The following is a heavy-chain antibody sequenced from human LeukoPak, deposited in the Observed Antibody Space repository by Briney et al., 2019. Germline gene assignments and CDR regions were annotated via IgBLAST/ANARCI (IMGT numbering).Heavy chain of an antibody. CDR1: GFTFSSYA. D-gene: IGHD3-22*01. CDR2: ISYDGSNK. Sequence: GGSLRLSCAASGFTFSSYAMHWIRQAPGKGLEWVAVISYDGSNKYYADSVKGRFTISRDNSKNTLYLQMNSLRAEDTAVYYCARDVTYDSSGYYHWGQGTLVTVSS. V-gene: IGHV3-30-3*01. CDR3: ARDVTYDSSGYYH. J-gene: IGHJ4*02.